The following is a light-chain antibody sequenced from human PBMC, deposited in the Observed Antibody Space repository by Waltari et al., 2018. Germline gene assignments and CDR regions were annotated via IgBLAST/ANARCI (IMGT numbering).Light chain of an antibody. CDR1: RIGSKN. J-gene: IGLJ7*01. CDR3: QVWDRSVL. Sequence: SSDLSQPLSVSVSPGQTARITCGGQRIGSKNVKWFQQKPPQAPVLVIFSDTRRPSGIPERFSGSNSGNTATLTISGVEAGDEADYYCQVWDRSVLFGGGTRLTVL. V-gene: IGLV3-21*02. CDR2: SDT.